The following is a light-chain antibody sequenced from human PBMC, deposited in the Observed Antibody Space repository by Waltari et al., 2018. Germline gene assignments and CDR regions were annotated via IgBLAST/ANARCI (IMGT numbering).Light chain of an antibody. V-gene: IGKV1-5*03. J-gene: IGKJ1*01. CDR3: QQYNSYSGT. Sequence: DIQMTQSPPTLSASVGDRVTITCRASQSISSWLAWYQHQPGKAPKLLIYKASSLESGVPSRFSGSGSGTEFTLTISSLQPDDFATYYCQQYNSYSGTFGQGTKVEIK. CDR2: KAS. CDR1: QSISSW.